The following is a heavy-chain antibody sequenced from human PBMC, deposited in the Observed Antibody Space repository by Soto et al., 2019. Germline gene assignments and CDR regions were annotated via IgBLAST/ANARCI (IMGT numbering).Heavy chain of an antibody. CDR1: GYSFTSLD. Sequence: QVQLVQSGAEVREPGASVKVSCKASGYSFTSLDINWVRQTAGQGLEWMGWMQPNTGRTGYAQKFQGRVTMTRDTSINTAYMELTTLTSAATAFYYCARGVSAGVDYWGQGTLVTVSS. J-gene: IGHJ4*02. D-gene: IGHD1-26*01. CDR3: ARGVSAGVDY. V-gene: IGHV1-8*01. CDR2: MQPNTGRT.